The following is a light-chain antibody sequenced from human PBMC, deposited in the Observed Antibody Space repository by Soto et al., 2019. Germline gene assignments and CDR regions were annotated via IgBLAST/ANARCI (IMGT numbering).Light chain of an antibody. Sequence: DIQMTQSPSTLSASVGDRFTVTCRARQSVRDWVAWYQQQAGRAPRLLLYKASSLQSGVPSRFSGRGFGTECTLTISSLQPDDFASYYCQQYYSYYQVTFDGGTKVDIK. V-gene: IGKV1-5*03. CDR1: QSVRDW. CDR3: QQYYSYYQVT. J-gene: IGKJ4*01. CDR2: KAS.